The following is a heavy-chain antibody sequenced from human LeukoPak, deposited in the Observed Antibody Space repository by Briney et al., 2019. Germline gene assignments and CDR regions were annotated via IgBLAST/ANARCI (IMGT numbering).Heavy chain of an antibody. V-gene: IGHV4-4*07. D-gene: IGHD2-2*01. CDR3: ATYGPDCSSTSCYFDY. J-gene: IGHJ4*02. CDR1: GGSINNYY. CDR2: IYTSGSFTYNPS. Sequence: SETLSLTCSVSGGSINNYYWSWIRQPAGEGLEWIGRIYTSGSFTYNPSNYNPSLKSRVTMSVDTSKNQFSLKVTSVTAADTAVYYCATYGPDCSSTSCYFDYWGQGTLVTVSS.